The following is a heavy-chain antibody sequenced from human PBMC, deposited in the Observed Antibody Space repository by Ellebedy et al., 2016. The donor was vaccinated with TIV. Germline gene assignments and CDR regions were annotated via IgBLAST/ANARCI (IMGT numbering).Heavy chain of an antibody. J-gene: IGHJ5*02. CDR2: ISYDGSNK. CDR3: ARPTPYGDYPKNWFDP. V-gene: IGHV3-30-3*01. Sequence: GESLKISCAASGFTFSSYAMHWVRQAPGKGLEWVAVISYDGSNKYYADSVKGRFTISRDNSKNTLYLQMNSLRAEDTAVYYCARPTPYGDYPKNWFDPWGQGTLVTVSS. CDR1: GFTFSSYA. D-gene: IGHD4-17*01.